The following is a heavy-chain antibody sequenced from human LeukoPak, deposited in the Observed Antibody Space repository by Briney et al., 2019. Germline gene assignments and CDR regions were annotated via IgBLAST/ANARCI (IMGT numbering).Heavy chain of an antibody. Sequence: PGGSLRLSCAASGFTFSSYGMHWVRQAPGKGLEWVAVISYDGSNKYYADSVKGRFTISRGNSKNTLYLQMNSLRAEDTAVYYCAKTRGSYYYYGMDVWGQGTTVTVSS. CDR1: GFTFSSYG. D-gene: IGHD2-2*01. CDR3: AKTRGSYYYYGMDV. V-gene: IGHV3-30*18. CDR2: ISYDGSNK. J-gene: IGHJ6*02.